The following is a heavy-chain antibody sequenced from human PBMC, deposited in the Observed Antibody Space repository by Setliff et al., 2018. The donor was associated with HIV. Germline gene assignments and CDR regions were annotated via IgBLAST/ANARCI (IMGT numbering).Heavy chain of an antibody. CDR3: ATITFYYDSSGSQNKKSYFFDY. D-gene: IGHD3-22*01. J-gene: IGHJ4*02. V-gene: IGHV1-24*01. CDR1: GYTLAEIS. Sequence: GASVKVSCKVSGYTLAEISMHWVRQAPGKGLEWMGGFDPEDGEKVYAQRFQGTVTMTEDTSTDTAYMELTSLTSEDTAVYYCATITFYYDSSGSQNKKSYFFDYWGQGTLVTVPQ. CDR2: FDPEDGEK.